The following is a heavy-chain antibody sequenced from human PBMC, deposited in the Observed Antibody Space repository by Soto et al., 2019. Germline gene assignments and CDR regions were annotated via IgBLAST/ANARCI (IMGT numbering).Heavy chain of an antibody. D-gene: IGHD6-6*01. CDR3: ARGSHSSSSAWFVP. V-gene: IGHV4-4*02. CDR1: GGSISSSNW. CDR2: IYHSGST. J-gene: IGHJ5*02. Sequence: SETLSLTCAVSGGSISSSNWWSWVRQPPGKGLEWIGEIYHSGSTNYNPSLKSRVTISVDKSKNQFSLKLSSVTAADTAVYYCARGSHSSSSAWFVPWGQGTLVTVSS.